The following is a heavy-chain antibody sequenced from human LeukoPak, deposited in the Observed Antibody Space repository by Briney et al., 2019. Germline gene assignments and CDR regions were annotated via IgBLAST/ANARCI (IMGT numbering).Heavy chain of an antibody. CDR2: IRSKTYGGTP. CDR1: GFTFGDYA. J-gene: IGHJ4*02. CDR3: TRDQTPYY. Sequence: HPGGSLRLSCTASGFTFGDYALTWVRQAPGKGLEWVGFIRSKTYGGTPEYAASVQGRFTISRDDSKGIAYLQMNSLKTEDTAVYYCTRDQTPYYWGQGTLVTVSS. V-gene: IGHV3-49*04.